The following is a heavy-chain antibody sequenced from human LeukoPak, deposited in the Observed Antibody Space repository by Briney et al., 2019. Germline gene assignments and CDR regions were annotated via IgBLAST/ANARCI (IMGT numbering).Heavy chain of an antibody. CDR3: ARDRQQLKGGYYYYYRDV. V-gene: IGHV4-4*07. CDR2: IYPSGST. CDR1: GGSISSYY. J-gene: IGHJ6*03. D-gene: IGHD6-13*01. Sequence: SETLSLTCTVSGGSISSYYWSWIRQPAGKGLEWIGRIYPSGSTNYNPSLKSRVTMSVDTSKNQFSLKLSSVTAADTAVYYCARDRQQLKGGYYYYYRDVWGKGTTVTVSS.